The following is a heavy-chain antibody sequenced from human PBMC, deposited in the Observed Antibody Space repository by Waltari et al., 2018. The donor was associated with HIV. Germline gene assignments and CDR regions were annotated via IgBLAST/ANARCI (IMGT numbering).Heavy chain of an antibody. V-gene: IGHV3-53*02. CDR1: GFTVSSNY. D-gene: IGHD1-26*01. J-gene: IGHJ3*02. CDR2: IDSGGIT. CDR3: ARAGGGSYSGGDDAFDI. Sequence: EVQLVETGGGLIQPGGCLRLSCAASGFTVSSNYMSWVRPAPGKGLEGVSVIDSGGITYYADSVKGRFTISRDNSKNTLYLQMNSLRAEDTAVYYCARAGGGSYSGGDDAFDIWGQGTMVTVSS.